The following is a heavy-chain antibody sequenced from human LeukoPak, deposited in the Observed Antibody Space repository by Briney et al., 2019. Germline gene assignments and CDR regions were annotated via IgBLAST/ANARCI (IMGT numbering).Heavy chain of an antibody. J-gene: IGHJ5*02. CDR2: IYYSGST. D-gene: IGHD6-19*01. CDR1: GGSISSSSYY. V-gene: IGHV4-39*07. Sequence: PSETLSLTCTVSGGSISSSSYYWGWIRQPPGKGLEWIGSIYYSGSTYYNPSLKSRVTISVDTSKNQFSLKLSSVTAADTAVYYCARVYTGYSRGWSVGTFRFDPWGQGTLVTVSS. CDR3: ARVYTGYSRGWSVGTFRFDP.